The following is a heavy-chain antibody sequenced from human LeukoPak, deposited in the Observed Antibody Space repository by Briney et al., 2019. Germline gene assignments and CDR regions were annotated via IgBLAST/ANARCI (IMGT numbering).Heavy chain of an antibody. CDR1: GFSFFSYG. D-gene: IGHD6-13*01. CDR3: ARRSSSWPYYFDF. CDR2: ITSTSNTK. V-gene: IGHV3-48*04. Sequence: GGSLRLSCTASGFSFFSYGMNWVRQGPGKGLQWISDITSTSNTKYYADSVKGRFAISRDNAKNSLYLQMNSLRVEDTAVYYCARRSSSWPYYFDFWGQGTLVTVSS. J-gene: IGHJ4*02.